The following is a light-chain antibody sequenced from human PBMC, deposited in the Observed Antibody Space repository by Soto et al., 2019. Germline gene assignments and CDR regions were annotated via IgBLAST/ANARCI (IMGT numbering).Light chain of an antibody. J-gene: IGLJ2*01. CDR3: CSYAGSSTLGV. Sequence: SALTQPASVSGSPGQSITISCTGTSSDVGSYNLVSWYQQHPGKAPKLMIYEVSKRPSGVSNRFSGSKSGNTASLTISGLHAEDEADYYCCSYAGSSTLGVFGGGTKLTVL. V-gene: IGLV2-23*02. CDR2: EVS. CDR1: SSDVGSYNL.